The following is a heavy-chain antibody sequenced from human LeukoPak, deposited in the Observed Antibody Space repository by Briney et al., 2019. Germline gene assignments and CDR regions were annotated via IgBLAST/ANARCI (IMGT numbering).Heavy chain of an antibody. CDR1: GYTFTGYY. D-gene: IGHD3-10*01. CDR2: INPNSGGT. J-gene: IGHJ4*02. CDR3: AKDRDTNKPVRSSLFDY. Sequence: GASVKVSCKASGYTFTGYYMHWVRQAPGQGLEWMGWINPNSGGTNYAQKFQGRVTMTRDTSISTAYMELSRLRSDDTAVYYCAKDRDTNKPVRSSLFDYWGQGTLVTVSS. V-gene: IGHV1-2*02.